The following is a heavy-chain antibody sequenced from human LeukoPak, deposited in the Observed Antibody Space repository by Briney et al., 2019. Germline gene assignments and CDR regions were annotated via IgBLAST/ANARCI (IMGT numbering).Heavy chain of an antibody. CDR2: INHSGST. V-gene: IGHV4-34*01. J-gene: IGHJ4*02. Sequence: PSETLSLTCTVSGDSISSYYWSWIRQPPGKGLEWIGEINHSGSTKYNPSLKSRVTISVDRSKNQFSLKLSSVTAADTAVYYCARGPDFYDSSGYYPIWGQGTLVTVSS. D-gene: IGHD3-22*01. CDR1: GDSISSYY. CDR3: ARGPDFYDSSGYYPI.